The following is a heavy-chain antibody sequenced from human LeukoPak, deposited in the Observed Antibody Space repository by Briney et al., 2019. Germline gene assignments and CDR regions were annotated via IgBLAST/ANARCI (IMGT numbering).Heavy chain of an antibody. D-gene: IGHD3-10*01. V-gene: IGHV1-2*02. CDR2: INPNSGGT. J-gene: IGHJ6*02. CDR3: ARDLGYGSGSYYSRTSYYYYYGMDV. CDR1: GYTFTGYY. Sequence: ASVKVSCKASGYTFTGYYMHWVRQAPGQGLEWMGWINPNSGGTNYAQKFQGRVTMTRDTSISTAYMELSSLRSEDTAVYYCARDLGYGSGSYYSRTSYYYYYGMDVWGQGTTVTVSS.